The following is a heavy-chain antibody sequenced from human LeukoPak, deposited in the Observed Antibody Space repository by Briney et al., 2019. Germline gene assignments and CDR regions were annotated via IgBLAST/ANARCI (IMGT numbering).Heavy chain of an antibody. CDR1: GGSISSGGYY. Sequence: PSETLSLTCTVSGGSISSGGYYWSWIRQPPGKGLEWIGYIYHSGSTYYNPSLKSRVTISVDRSKNQFSLKLSSVTAADTAVYYCARDHFWSGSGAFDIWGQGTMVTVSS. D-gene: IGHD3-3*02. CDR2: IYHSGST. J-gene: IGHJ3*02. V-gene: IGHV4-30-2*01. CDR3: ARDHFWSGSGAFDI.